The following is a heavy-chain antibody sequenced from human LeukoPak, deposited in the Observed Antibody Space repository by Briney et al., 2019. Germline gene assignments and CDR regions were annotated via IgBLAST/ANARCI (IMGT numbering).Heavy chain of an antibody. CDR2: INAGNGNT. CDR3: ARGYLSSSSLEIDY. Sequence: GASVKVSCKASGYTFTSYAMHWVRQAPGQRLEWMGWINAGNGNTKYSQEFQGRVTITRDTSASTAYMELSGLRSEDMAVYYCARGYLSSSSLEIDYWGQGTLVTVSS. V-gene: IGHV1-3*03. D-gene: IGHD6-6*01. J-gene: IGHJ4*02. CDR1: GYTFTSYA.